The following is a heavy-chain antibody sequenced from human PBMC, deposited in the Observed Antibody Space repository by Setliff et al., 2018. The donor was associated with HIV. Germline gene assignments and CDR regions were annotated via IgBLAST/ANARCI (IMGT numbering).Heavy chain of an antibody. CDR1: GSSISSGYY. D-gene: IGHD2-21*02. V-gene: IGHV4-38-2*01. CDR3: ARKRNGDFLIGAFDI. Sequence: SETLSLTCVVSGSSISSGYYWGWIRQPPGKGLEWIGSIYHGGNTYRNPSLKSRVTISVDKSKNQFSLKLSSVTAADTAVYYCARKRNGDFLIGAFDIWGQGTMVTVSS. J-gene: IGHJ3*02. CDR2: IYHGGNT.